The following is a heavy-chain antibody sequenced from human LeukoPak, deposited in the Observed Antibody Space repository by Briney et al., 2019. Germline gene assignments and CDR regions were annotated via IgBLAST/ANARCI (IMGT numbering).Heavy chain of an antibody. CDR2: ISSSSSYI. Sequence: GGSLRLSCAASGFTFSTYSMNWVRQAPGKGLDWVSSISSSSSYIYYADSVKGRFTISRDNAKNSLYLQMSSLKAEDTAVYYCARDPEHGDYYYYYYMDVWGKGTTVTVSS. CDR1: GFTFSTYS. V-gene: IGHV3-21*06. CDR3: ARDPEHGDYYYYYYMDV. J-gene: IGHJ6*03. D-gene: IGHD4-17*01.